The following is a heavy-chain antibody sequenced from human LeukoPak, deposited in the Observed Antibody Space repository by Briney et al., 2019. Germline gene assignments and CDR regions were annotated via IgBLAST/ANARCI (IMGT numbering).Heavy chain of an antibody. D-gene: IGHD5-12*01. J-gene: IGHJ6*02. V-gene: IGHV3-33*01. CDR2: IWYEGSNK. CDR3: ARAGYSGYDFVYCYGMDV. Sequence: GRSLRLSCAASGFTFSSYGMHWVREAPGKGLEWGAVIWYEGSNKYYADSVKGRFTISRDNSKNTLYLQMNSLRAEDTAVYYCARAGYSGYDFVYCYGMDVWGQGTTVTVSS. CDR1: GFTFSSYG.